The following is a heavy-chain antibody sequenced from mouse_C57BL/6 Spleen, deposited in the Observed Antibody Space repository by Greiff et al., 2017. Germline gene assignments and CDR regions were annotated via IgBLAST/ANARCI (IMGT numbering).Heavy chain of an antibody. Sequence: QVQLQQPGAELVMPGASVKLSCKASGYTFTSYWMHWVKQRPGQGLEWIGEIDPSDSYTNYNQKFKGKSTLTVDKSSSTAYMQLSSLTSEDSAVYYCARRGLRRGLYAMDYWGQGTSVTVSS. CDR2: IDPSDSYT. CDR3: ARRGLRRGLYAMDY. D-gene: IGHD2-4*01. CDR1: GYTFTSYW. J-gene: IGHJ4*01. V-gene: IGHV1-69*01.